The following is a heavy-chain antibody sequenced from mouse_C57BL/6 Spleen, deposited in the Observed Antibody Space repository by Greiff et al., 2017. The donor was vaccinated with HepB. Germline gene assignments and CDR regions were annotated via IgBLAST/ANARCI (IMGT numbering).Heavy chain of an antibody. CDR3: ARPLYYYGSSPWYFDV. V-gene: IGHV1-53*01. J-gene: IGHJ1*03. Sequence: QVQLQQPGTELVKPGASVKLSCKASGYTFTSYWMHWVKQRPGQGLEWIGNINPSNGGTNYNEKFKSKATLTVDKSSSTAYMQLSSLTSADSAVYYCARPLYYYGSSPWYFDVWGTGTTVTVSS. CDR2: INPSNGGT. CDR1: GYTFTSYW. D-gene: IGHD1-1*01.